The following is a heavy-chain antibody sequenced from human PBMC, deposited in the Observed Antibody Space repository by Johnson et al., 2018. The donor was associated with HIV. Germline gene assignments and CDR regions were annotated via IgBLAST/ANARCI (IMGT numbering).Heavy chain of an antibody. J-gene: IGHJ3*02. CDR1: GFTFSSYP. CDR3: ARGRIYGEPGGQCSFDI. Sequence: QVQLVESGGGVVQPGRSLRLSCAASGFTFSSYPMHWVRQAPGKGLEWVAVISYDGSNKYYADSVKGRFTISRENSKNTLHLQMGSLRAEDMAVYYCARGRIYGEPGGQCSFDIWGQGTMVTVSS. D-gene: IGHD3-10*01. CDR2: ISYDGSNK. V-gene: IGHV3-30*14.